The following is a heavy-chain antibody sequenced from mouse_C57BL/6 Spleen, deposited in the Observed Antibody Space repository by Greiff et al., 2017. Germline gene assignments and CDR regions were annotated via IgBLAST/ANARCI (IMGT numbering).Heavy chain of an antibody. CDR3: ARSTGTEGFAY. D-gene: IGHD4-1*02. J-gene: IGHJ3*01. CDR1: GYTFTSYW. Sequence: QVHVKQPGAELVKPGASVKLSCKASGYTFTSYWMQWVKQRPGQGLEWIGEIDPSDSYTNYNQKFKGKATLTVDTSSSTAYMQLSSLTSEDSAVYYCARSTGTEGFAYWGQGTLVTVSA. CDR2: IDPSDSYT. V-gene: IGHV1-50*01.